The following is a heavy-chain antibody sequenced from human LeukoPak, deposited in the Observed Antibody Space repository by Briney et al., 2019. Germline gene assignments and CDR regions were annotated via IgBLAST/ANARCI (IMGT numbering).Heavy chain of an antibody. CDR2: INTNTGNP. Sequence: ASVKVSCKASGCIFTSYAMNWVRQAPGQGLEWMGWINTNTGNPTYAQGFTGRFVFSLDTSVSTAYLQISSLKAEDTAVYYCARDIYDFWSGYYIYWGQGTLVTVSS. V-gene: IGHV7-4-1*02. CDR3: ARDIYDFWSGYYIY. J-gene: IGHJ4*02. CDR1: GCIFTSYA. D-gene: IGHD3-3*01.